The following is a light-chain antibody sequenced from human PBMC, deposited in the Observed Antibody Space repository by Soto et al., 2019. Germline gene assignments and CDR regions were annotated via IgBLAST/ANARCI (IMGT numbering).Light chain of an antibody. Sequence: HYALTQPPSASGSPGQSVTISCTGTSSDVGAHKYVSWYQQYPGKAPKLMIYEVTKRPSGVPDRFSGSKSGNTASLTVSGLQAEDEADYYCTSYVGNDIWVFGGGTKVTVL. CDR2: EVT. CDR3: TSYVGNDIWV. CDR1: SSDVGAHKY. V-gene: IGLV2-8*01. J-gene: IGLJ3*02.